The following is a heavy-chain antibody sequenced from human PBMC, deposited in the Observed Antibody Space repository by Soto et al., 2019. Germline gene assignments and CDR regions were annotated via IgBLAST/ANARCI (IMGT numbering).Heavy chain of an antibody. Sequence: PSETLSLTCTVSGGSISGGAYYRSWIRQHPGKGLEWIGYIFYTGSTFYNPSLKSRVAISVDTSKNQFSLKLNSVTAADTAVYYCARNLGFCSTTTCYPWFDPWGPGTLVTVSS. J-gene: IGHJ5*02. D-gene: IGHD2-2*01. CDR3: ARNLGFCSTTTCYPWFDP. V-gene: IGHV4-31*03. CDR2: IFYTGST. CDR1: GGSISGGAYY.